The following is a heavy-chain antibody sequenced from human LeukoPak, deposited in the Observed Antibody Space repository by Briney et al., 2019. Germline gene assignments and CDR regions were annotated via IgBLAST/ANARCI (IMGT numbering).Heavy chain of an antibody. D-gene: IGHD5-12*01. J-gene: IGHJ4*02. V-gene: IGHV3-30*03. CDR2: ISYDGGNQ. Sequence: GGSLRLSCAASGFTFSSYGMHWVRQAPGKGLEWVAVISYDGGNQLYADSVKGRFTISRDNAKNSLYLQMNSLRAEDTAVYYCARDQLAYSGYDTLFDYWGQGTLVTVSS. CDR3: ARDQLAYSGYDTLFDY. CDR1: GFTFSSYG.